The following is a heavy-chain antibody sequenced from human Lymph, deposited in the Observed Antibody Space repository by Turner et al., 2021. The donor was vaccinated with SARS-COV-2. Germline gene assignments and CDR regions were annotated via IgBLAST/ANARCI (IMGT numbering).Heavy chain of an antibody. CDR3: ARDLDTAGGMDV. J-gene: IGHJ6*02. CDR1: GITVSRNY. CDR2: IYSGGSS. D-gene: IGHD5-18*01. V-gene: IGHV3-53*04. Sequence: EVQLVESGGDLVQPGGSLRLPCAASGITVSRNYMSWVRQAPGKGLEWVSVIYSGGSSYYADSVKGRFTISRHNSKNTLYLQRNSLRAEDTAVYYCARDLDTAGGMDVWGQGTTVTVSS.